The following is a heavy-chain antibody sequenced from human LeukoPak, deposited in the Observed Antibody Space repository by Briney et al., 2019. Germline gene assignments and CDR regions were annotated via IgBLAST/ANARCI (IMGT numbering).Heavy chain of an antibody. CDR1: GFTFDDYA. CDR2: ISWNSGSI. CDR3: AKSGGYSYGYGRFDY. V-gene: IGHV3-9*01. Sequence: GRSLRLSCAASGFTFDDYAMHWVRQAPGKGLEWVSGISWNSGSIGYADSVKGRFTISRDNAKNSLYLQMNSLRAEDTAVYYCAKSGGYSYGYGRFDYWGQGTLVTVSS. J-gene: IGHJ4*02. D-gene: IGHD5-18*01.